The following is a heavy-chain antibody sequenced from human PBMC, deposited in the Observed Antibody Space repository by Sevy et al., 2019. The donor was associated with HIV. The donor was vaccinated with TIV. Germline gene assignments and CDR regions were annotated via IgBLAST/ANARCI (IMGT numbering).Heavy chain of an antibody. CDR3: ATGGLWWFNFDY. D-gene: IGHD2-21*01. V-gene: IGHV3-33*01. Sequence: GGSLRLSCAASGFTFSSDGMHWVRQAPGKGLEWVAVIWYDGSNKYYADSVKGRFTISRDNSKNTLYLQMNSLRAEDTAVYYCATGGLWWFNFDYWGQGTLVTVSS. CDR1: GFTFSSDG. J-gene: IGHJ4*02. CDR2: IWYDGSNK.